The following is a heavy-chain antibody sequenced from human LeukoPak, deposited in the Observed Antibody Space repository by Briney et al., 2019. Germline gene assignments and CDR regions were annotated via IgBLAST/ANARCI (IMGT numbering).Heavy chain of an antibody. J-gene: IGHJ5*02. CDR3: AKKYSTGLDP. CDR1: GFTFSSYG. D-gene: IGHD1-26*01. Sequence: GGTLRLSCAASGFTFSSYGMSWVRQAPGKGLEWVSTTTSGRSTYYADSVKGRFTISRDNSKNTLYLQMNSLRAEDTAIYYCAKKYSTGLDPWGQGTLVTVSS. CDR2: TTSGRST. V-gene: IGHV3-23*01.